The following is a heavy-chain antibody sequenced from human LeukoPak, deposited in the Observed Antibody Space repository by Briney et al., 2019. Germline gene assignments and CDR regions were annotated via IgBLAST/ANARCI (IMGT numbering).Heavy chain of an antibody. V-gene: IGHV4-4*07. Sequence: SETLSLTCTVSGGSISSYYWSWIRQPAGKGLEWIGRIYTSGSTNYNPSLKSRVTMSVDTSKNHFSLTLSSVTAADTAVYYCARTVRNYGGNFPFDYWGQGTLVTVSS. CDR2: IYTSGST. D-gene: IGHD4-23*01. CDR1: GGSISSYY. CDR3: ARTVRNYGGNFPFDY. J-gene: IGHJ4*02.